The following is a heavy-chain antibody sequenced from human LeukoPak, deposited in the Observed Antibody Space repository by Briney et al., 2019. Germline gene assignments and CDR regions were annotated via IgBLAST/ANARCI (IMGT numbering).Heavy chain of an antibody. J-gene: IGHJ5*02. D-gene: IGHD1-26*01. CDR2: IYYSGST. CDR3: ARGPSGSYDL. Sequence: SETLSLTCTVSGGSVSSGSYYWSWIRQPPGKGLEWIGYIYYSGSTNYNPSLKSRVTISVDTSKNQFSLKLSSVTAADTAVYYCARGPSGSYDLWGQGTLVTVSS. CDR1: GGSVSSGSYY. V-gene: IGHV4-61*01.